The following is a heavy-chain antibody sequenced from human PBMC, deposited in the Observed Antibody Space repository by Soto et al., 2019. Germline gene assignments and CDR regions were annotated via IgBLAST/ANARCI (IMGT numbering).Heavy chain of an antibody. Sequence: QVQLVESGGGVVQPGRSLTVSCAASGFTFSNYGMHWVRQAPDKGLEWVAVIWYDGSRKYYADSVKGRFTISRDDSKKTLYLEMNSLRGDDRAVYYCVREDSGRDSTAPWSQGTLVTVSS. CDR1: GFTFSNYG. J-gene: IGHJ5*02. D-gene: IGHD3-22*01. V-gene: IGHV3-33*01. CDR3: VREDSGRDSTAP. CDR2: IWYDGSRK.